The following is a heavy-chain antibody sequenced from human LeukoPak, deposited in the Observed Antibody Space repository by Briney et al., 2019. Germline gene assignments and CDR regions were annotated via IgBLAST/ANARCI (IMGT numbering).Heavy chain of an antibody. CDR3: ARGWSSSSWYYFDS. J-gene: IGHJ4*02. V-gene: IGHV3-74*01. D-gene: IGHD6-13*01. Sequence: GGSLRLSCAASVFTLSSYWMHWVRQAPGKGLLWVSRINTDGRDATYADSVKGRFTISKDNAKNTLYLQMNSLRADDTAVYYCARGWSSSSWYYFDSWGQGTLVTVSS. CDR2: INTDGRDA. CDR1: VFTLSSYW.